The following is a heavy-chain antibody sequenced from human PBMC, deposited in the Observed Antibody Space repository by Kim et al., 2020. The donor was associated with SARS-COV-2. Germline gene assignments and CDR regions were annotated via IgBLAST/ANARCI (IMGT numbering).Heavy chain of an antibody. D-gene: IGHD3-16*01. CDR3: SRGSVGY. CDR1: GFTVSSNY. J-gene: IGHJ4*02. Sequence: GGSLRLSCAASGFTVSSNYMSWVRQAPGKGLEWVSVIYSGGSTYNSASAESGRTISSSDYKNTLYLLMNSMLAADTAVYYCSRGSVGYCGRGTMVTVSS. V-gene: IGHV3-53*01. CDR2: IYSGGST.